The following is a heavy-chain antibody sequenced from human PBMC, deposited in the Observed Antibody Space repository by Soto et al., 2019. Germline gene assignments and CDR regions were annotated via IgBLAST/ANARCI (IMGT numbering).Heavy chain of an antibody. CDR2: VNPNSGGT. Sequence: GASVKVSCKASGYTFTAYYMHWVRQAPGQGLEGMGWVNPNSGGTNYAQKFQGRVTMTRDTSISTAYMELTRLRSDDTAVYYCARSIAARRTVDYWGQGTLVTVSS. CDR3: ARSIAARRTVDY. J-gene: IGHJ4*01. D-gene: IGHD6-6*01. V-gene: IGHV1-2*02. CDR1: GYTFTAYY.